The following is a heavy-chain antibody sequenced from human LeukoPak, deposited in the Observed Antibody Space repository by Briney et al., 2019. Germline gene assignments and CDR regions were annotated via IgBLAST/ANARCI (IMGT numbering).Heavy chain of an antibody. D-gene: IGHD5-18*01. V-gene: IGHV1-2*02. J-gene: IGHJ4*02. CDR3: ARGGMGIQLWPFDY. CDR1: GYTFTSYY. Sequence: ASVKVSCKASGYTFTSYYMHWVRQAPGQGLEWMGWINPNSGGTNYAQKFQGRVTMTWDTSISTAYMKLSRLRSDDTAVYYCARGGMGIQLWPFDYWGQGTLVTVSS. CDR2: INPNSGGT.